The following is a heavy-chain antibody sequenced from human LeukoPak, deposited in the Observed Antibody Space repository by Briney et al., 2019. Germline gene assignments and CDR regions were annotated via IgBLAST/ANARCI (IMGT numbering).Heavy chain of an antibody. CDR3: ARGGSGSYYPFAY. CDR1: GYTFTGYY. D-gene: IGHD3-10*01. V-gene: IGHV1-2*02. J-gene: IGHJ4*02. CDR2: INPNSGDT. Sequence: ASVKVSCKASGYTFTGYYMHWVRQAPGQGLEWMGWINPNSGDTNYAQKFQGRVTMTRDTSISTAYMELSRLRSDDTAVYYCARGGSGSYYPFAYWGQGTLVTVSS.